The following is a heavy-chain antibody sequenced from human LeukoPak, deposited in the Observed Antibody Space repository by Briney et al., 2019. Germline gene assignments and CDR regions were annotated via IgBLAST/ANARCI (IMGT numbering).Heavy chain of an antibody. CDR2: ICYSGST. D-gene: IGHD3-22*01. J-gene: IGHJ3*02. CDR3: ARLLDYDSSGYPDTFDI. Sequence: PSETLSLTCTVSGGSISDNYWTWIRQPPGKGLEWIGYICYSGSTNYNPSLKSRVTISVVTSRNHFSLKLSSLTAADTAVYYCARLLDYDSSGYPDTFDIWGQGKLVTVSS. V-gene: IGHV4-59*01. CDR1: GGSISDNY.